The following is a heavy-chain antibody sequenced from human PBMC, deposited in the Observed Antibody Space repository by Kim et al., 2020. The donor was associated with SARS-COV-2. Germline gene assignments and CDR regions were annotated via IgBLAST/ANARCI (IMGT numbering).Heavy chain of an antibody. D-gene: IGHD6-19*01. Sequence: ASVKVSCKASGYTFTGYYIHWVRQAPGQGLEWIGWINPNRGGTNYAQQFQGRVTMTRDTSISTAYMDLSGLRSDDTAIYYSASGKDSGRDVGPFDYWAREPWSPSPQ. CDR2: INPNRGGT. CDR1: GYTFTGYY. CDR3: ASGKDSGRDVGPFDY. J-gene: IGHJ4*02. V-gene: IGHV1-2*02.